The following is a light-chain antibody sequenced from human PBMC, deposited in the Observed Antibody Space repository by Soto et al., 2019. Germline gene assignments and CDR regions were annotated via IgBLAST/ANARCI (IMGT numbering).Light chain of an antibody. CDR1: SSDVGGYNY. CDR3: SSYTRSSFYV. V-gene: IGLV2-14*01. J-gene: IGLJ1*01. CDR2: DVS. Sequence: QSALTQPASVSGSPGQSITISCTGTSSDVGGYNYVSWYQQHPGKAPKLMIYDVSNRPSGVSNGFSGSKSGNTASLTISGLQAEDEADYYCSSYTRSSFYVFGPGTKLTVL.